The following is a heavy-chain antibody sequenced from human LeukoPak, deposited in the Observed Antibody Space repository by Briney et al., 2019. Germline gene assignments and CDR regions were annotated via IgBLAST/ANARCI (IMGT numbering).Heavy chain of an antibody. Sequence: GGSLRLSCAASGFTISSYAMTWVRQAPGKGLGWVSAISGSGSSTYYSDSVKGRFTISRDNSKNTMYLQMNSLRAEDTAVYYCAQDYSSGPGYYYYMDVWGQGTTVTVSS. V-gene: IGHV3-23*01. D-gene: IGHD6-19*01. CDR3: AQDYSSGPGYYYYMDV. CDR1: GFTISSYA. J-gene: IGHJ6*03. CDR2: ISGSGSST.